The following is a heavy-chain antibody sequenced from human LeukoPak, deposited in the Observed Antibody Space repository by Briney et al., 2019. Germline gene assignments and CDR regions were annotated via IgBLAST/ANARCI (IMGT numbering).Heavy chain of an antibody. Sequence: ASVKVSCKAAGYTFTGYYIHWVRQAHAQGLEWMGRINPNSGGRTYAQKFQGRLTMTRDGSISTAYMQVSRQRAAATPVHYCSREIPGSGSGGELCDFYGWGQGTMVTVSS. CDR3: SREIPGSGSGGELCDFYG. J-gene: IGHJ4*02. CDR1: GYTFTGYY. V-gene: IGHV1-2*06. CDR2: INPNSGGR. D-gene: IGHD1-26*01.